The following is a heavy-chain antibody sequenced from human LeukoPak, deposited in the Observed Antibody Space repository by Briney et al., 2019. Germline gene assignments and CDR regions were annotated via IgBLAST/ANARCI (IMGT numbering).Heavy chain of an antibody. CDR2: ISGSGGST. CDR3: AKEVALDYGDSGGFDY. CDR1: GFTFSSYA. Sequence: GGSLRLSCAASGFTFSSYAMSWVRQAPGKGLEWVSAISGSGGSTHYADSVKGRFTISRDNSKNTLYLQMNSLRAEDTAVYYCAKEVALDYGDSGGFDYWGQGTLVTVSS. D-gene: IGHD4-17*01. J-gene: IGHJ4*02. V-gene: IGHV3-23*01.